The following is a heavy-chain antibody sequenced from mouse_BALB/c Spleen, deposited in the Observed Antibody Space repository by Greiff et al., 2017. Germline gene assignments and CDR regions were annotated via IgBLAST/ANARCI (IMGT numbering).Heavy chain of an antibody. J-gene: IGHJ2*01. CDR1: GYTFTSYN. V-gene: IGHV1-12*01. CDR3: ARWDDVYYNY. D-gene: IGHD2-3*01. CDR2: IYPGNGDT. Sequence: LQQPGAELVKPGASVKMSCKASGYTFTSYNMHWVKQTPGQGLEWIGAIYPGNGDTSYNQKFKGKATLTADKSSSTAYMQLSSLTSEDSAVYYCARWDDVYYNYWGQGTTLTVSS.